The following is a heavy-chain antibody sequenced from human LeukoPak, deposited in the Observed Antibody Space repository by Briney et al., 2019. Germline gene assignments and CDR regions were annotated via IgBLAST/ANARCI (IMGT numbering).Heavy chain of an antibody. J-gene: IGHJ6*04. Sequence: PSETLSLTCAVYGGSSSGYYWSWIRQPPGKGLEWIGEINHSGSTNYNPSLKSRVTISVDTSKNQFSLKLSSVTAADTAVYYCARVSPYSSGWWLRGGMDVWGKGTTVTVSS. V-gene: IGHV4-34*01. CDR1: GGSSSGYY. CDR2: INHSGST. D-gene: IGHD6-19*01. CDR3: ARVSPYSSGWWLRGGMDV.